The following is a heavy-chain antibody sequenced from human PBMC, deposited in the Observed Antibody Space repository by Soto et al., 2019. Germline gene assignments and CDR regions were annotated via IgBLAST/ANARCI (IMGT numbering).Heavy chain of an antibody. Sequence: QVQLVQSGAEVKEPGASVKVSCKASGYTFTNYGITWVRQAPGQGLEWMGWISAYNGDTYYAQNLQGRVTLTTDTSTSTAYMELRSLGSDDTAVYYCARREGTTDFYYFMDVWGKGTTVTVPS. D-gene: IGHD4-17*01. V-gene: IGHV1-18*01. CDR1: GYTFTNYG. CDR2: ISAYNGDT. CDR3: ARREGTTDFYYFMDV. J-gene: IGHJ6*03.